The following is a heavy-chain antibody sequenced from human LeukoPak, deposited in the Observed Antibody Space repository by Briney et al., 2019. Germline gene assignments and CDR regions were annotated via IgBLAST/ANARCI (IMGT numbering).Heavy chain of an antibody. Sequence: VASVKVSCKGSGYTFTSYDINWVRQATGQGLEWMGWINAGNGNTKYSQKFQGRVTITRDTSASTAYMELSSLRSEDTAVYYCARDGKWLVPGWFDPWGQGTLVTVSS. CDR1: GYTFTSYD. D-gene: IGHD6-19*01. V-gene: IGHV1-3*01. CDR3: ARDGKWLVPGWFDP. CDR2: INAGNGNT. J-gene: IGHJ5*02.